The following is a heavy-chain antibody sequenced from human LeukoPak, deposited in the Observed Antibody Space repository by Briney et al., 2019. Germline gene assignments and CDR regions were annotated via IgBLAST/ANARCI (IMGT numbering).Heavy chain of an antibody. V-gene: IGHV3-21*01. CDR1: GFTFSSYS. J-gene: IGHJ4*02. CDR2: ISSSSSYI. Sequence: GGSLRLSCAASGFTFSSYSMNWVRQAPGKGLEWVSSISSSSSYIYYADSVKGRFTISRDNAKNSLYLQMNNLRAEDTAVYYCARGNTALLSLDDYWGQGTLVTVSS. CDR3: ARGNTALLSLDDY. D-gene: IGHD5-18*01.